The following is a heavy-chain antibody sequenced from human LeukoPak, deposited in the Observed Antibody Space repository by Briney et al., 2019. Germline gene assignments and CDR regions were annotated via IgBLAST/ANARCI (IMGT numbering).Heavy chain of an antibody. Sequence: GGSLRLSCAASGFTFSDFWMHWVRQAPGKGLVWVSRINTDGSSTRYADSVKGRFTISRDNAKSTLYLQMNSLRADDTAVYYCARALVGGMRLDYWGQGTLVTVSS. CDR1: GFTFSDFW. CDR2: INTDGSST. CDR3: ARALVGGMRLDY. V-gene: IGHV3-74*01. J-gene: IGHJ4*02. D-gene: IGHD1-26*01.